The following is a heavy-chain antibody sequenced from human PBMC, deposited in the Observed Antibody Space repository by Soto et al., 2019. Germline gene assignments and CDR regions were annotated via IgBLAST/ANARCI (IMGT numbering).Heavy chain of an antibody. CDR1: GGHSASRSCS. Sequence: SETLCLRCAVAGGHSASRSCSWGLIRQPPGKTLEWIGTIYYHGNTYSNPSLKSRVTISVDTSNNQLSLKLRSVTAADTAVYYCARHDGFSSGWIFDYWGHGTLVTVSS. V-gene: IGHV4-39*01. CDR3: ARHDGFSSGWIFDY. D-gene: IGHD6-19*01. CDR2: IYYHGNT. J-gene: IGHJ4*01.